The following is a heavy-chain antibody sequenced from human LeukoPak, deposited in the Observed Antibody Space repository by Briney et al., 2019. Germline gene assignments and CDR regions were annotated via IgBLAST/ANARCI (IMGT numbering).Heavy chain of an antibody. V-gene: IGHV4-61*02. J-gene: IGHJ5*02. CDR2: IYTSGST. Sequence: PSETLSLTCTVSGGSISSGSYYWSWIRQPAGKGLEWIGRIYTSGSTNYNPSLKSRVTISVDTSKNQFSLKLSSVTAADTAVYYCARDSRRQGWFDPWGQGTLVTVSS. CDR3: ARDSRRQGWFDP. CDR1: GGSISSGSYY.